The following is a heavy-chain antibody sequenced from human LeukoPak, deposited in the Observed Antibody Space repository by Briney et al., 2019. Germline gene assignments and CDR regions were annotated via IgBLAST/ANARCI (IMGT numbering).Heavy chain of an antibody. J-gene: IGHJ3*02. D-gene: IGHD3-3*01. CDR2: IKQDGSGK. Sequence: GGSLRLSCAASGFTFSSYWMSWVRQAPGKGLEWVANIKQDGSGKYYVDSVKGRFTISRDNAKNSLYLQMNSLRAEDTAVYYCARDYLDYDFWSGYYAPEAFDIWGQGTMVTVSS. V-gene: IGHV3-7*01. CDR3: ARDYLDYDFWSGYYAPEAFDI. CDR1: GFTFSSYW.